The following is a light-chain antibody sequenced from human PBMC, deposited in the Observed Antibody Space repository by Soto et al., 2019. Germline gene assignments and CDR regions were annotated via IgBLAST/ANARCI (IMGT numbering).Light chain of an antibody. V-gene: IGKV1-5*03. CDR3: QQYRTYART. CDR1: QTIGTW. CDR2: KSS. J-gene: IGKJ1*01. Sequence: DIQMTQSPSTLSASVGDRVTITCRASQTIGTWLAWYQHKPGTAPKLLIYKSSRLEGGVPSRFSGSGSGTEFTLALVSLQPDDFATYYCQQYRTYARTFGQGTKV.